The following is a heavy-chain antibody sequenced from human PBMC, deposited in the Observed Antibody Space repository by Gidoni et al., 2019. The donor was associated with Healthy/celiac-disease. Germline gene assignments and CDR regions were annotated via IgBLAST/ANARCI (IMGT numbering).Heavy chain of an antibody. J-gene: IGHJ5*02. CDR1: GGTFSSYA. D-gene: IGHD6-19*01. CDR3: ARISRQWLVPGWFDP. CDR2: IIPIFGTA. V-gene: IGHV1-69*01. Sequence: QVQLVQSGAEVKKPGSSVKVSCKVAGGTFSSYAISWVRQAPGQGLEWMGGIIPIFGTANYAQKFQGRVTITADESTSTAYMELSSLRSEDTAVYYCARISRQWLVPGWFDPWGQGTLVTVSS.